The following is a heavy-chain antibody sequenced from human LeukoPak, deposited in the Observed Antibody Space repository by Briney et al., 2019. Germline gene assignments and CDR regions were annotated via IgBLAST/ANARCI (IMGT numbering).Heavy chain of an antibody. V-gene: IGHV3-23*01. CDR3: AKRGSYWDFDY. D-gene: IGHD1-26*01. Sequence: GGSLRLSCVASGFTFSTYVMNWVRQAPGKGLEWVSGISGSDGSIYYADSVRGRFTISRDNSKNTLYLQMNSLRADDTALYYCAKRGSYWDFDYWGQGTLVTVSS. CDR2: ISGSDGSI. CDR1: GFTFSTYV. J-gene: IGHJ4*02.